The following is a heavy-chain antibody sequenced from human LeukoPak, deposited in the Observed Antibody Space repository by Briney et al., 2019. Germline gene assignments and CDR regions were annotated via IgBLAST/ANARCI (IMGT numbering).Heavy chain of an antibody. J-gene: IGHJ6*02. CDR3: ASPTYGDYGDYYYYGMDV. D-gene: IGHD4-17*01. Sequence: GGSLRLSCEASGFAVSSNFMSWVRQAPGKGLEWVSVIYSGGSTYYADSVKGRFTISRDNSKNTLYLQMNSLRAEDTAVYYCASPTYGDYGDYYYYGMDVWGQGTTVTVSS. V-gene: IGHV3-53*01. CDR2: IYSGGST. CDR1: GFAVSSNF.